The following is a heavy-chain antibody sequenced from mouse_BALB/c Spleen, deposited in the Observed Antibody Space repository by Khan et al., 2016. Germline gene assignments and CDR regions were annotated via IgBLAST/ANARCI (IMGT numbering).Heavy chain of an antibody. J-gene: IGHJ3*01. CDR3: AGQYGSSYVGFAY. D-gene: IGHD1-1*01. V-gene: IGHV1-54*01. Sequence: QVQLKESGADLVRPGTSVKVSCKASGYAFTNVLIDWIKQRPGQGLDWIGVINPGSGSTNYNEKFKGKATLTADKSSSTAYMQLSSLTSDDSAVYCGAGQYGSSYVGFAYWGQGTLVTVSA. CDR2: INPGSGST. CDR1: GYAFTNVL.